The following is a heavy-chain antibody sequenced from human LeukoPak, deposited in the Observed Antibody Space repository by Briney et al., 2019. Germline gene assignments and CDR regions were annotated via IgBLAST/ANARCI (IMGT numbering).Heavy chain of an antibody. V-gene: IGHV1-69*02. J-gene: IGHJ4*02. CDR3: ARALSDTSGYELAY. CDR2: IIPGLGII. CDR1: GGTFSNYT. Sequence: GSSVKVSCKASGGTFSNYTITWVRQAPGQGLEWMGRIIPGLGIINYAQKFQGRVTVTADKSTSTAYTELSSLRADDTAVYYCARALSDTSGYELAYWGQGTLVTVSS. D-gene: IGHD3-22*01.